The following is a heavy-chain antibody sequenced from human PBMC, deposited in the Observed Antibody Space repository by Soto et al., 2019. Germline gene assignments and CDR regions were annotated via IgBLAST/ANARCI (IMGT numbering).Heavy chain of an antibody. J-gene: IGHJ4*02. CDR1: GKRFSIYA. V-gene: IGHV1-3*01. Sequence: ASVKRYCKTSGKRFSIYAIDWGSQAHGQGLEWMGWINVGRGNLKYSERFQGKVTLTRDASASTAFMELSGLTSEDTAVYYCAGDEDDYSSSWGRFDFWGQGTPVTLSS. D-gene: IGHD6-13*01. CDR2: INVGRGNL. CDR3: AGDEDDYSSSWGRFDF.